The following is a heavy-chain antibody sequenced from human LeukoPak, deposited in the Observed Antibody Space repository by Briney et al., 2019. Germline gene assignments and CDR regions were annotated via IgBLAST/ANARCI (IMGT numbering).Heavy chain of an antibody. Sequence: SETLSLTCTVSGGSISSSSYYWGWIRQPPGKGLEWIGYIYYSGSTNYNPSLKSRVTISVDTSKNQFSLKLSSVTAADTAVYYCARELRPGRYFDLWGRGTLVTVSS. V-gene: IGHV4-61*01. CDR2: IYYSGST. J-gene: IGHJ2*01. CDR1: GGSISSSSYY. D-gene: IGHD2-15*01. CDR3: ARELRPGRYFDL.